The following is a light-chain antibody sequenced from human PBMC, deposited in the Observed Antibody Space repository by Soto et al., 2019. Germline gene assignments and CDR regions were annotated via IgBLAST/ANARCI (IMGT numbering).Light chain of an antibody. CDR2: KAS. V-gene: IGKV1-5*03. CDR3: LHYNTYSRA. Sequence: DIQMTQSPSTLSASVGDRVTITCRASQSISSWLAWYQQKPGKAPKLLIYKASNLESGVPSRFSGSGSGTEFTLTISSLQPDDFATYYCLHYNTYSRAFGQGPKVEVK. CDR1: QSISSW. J-gene: IGKJ1*01.